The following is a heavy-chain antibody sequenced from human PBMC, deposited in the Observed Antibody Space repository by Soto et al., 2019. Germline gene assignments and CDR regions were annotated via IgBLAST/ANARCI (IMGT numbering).Heavy chain of an antibody. CDR3: ARDQGLCSGGSCWGYFDY. CDR1: GYTFTNNA. Sequence: EASVKVSCKASGYTFTNNAIHWVRQAPGQRLEWMGWINAANGNTKYSQKIQGRVTITRDTSASTAYMELSSLRSEDTALYYCARDQGLCSGGSCWGYFDYWGQGTLVTVSS. D-gene: IGHD2-15*01. V-gene: IGHV1-3*01. J-gene: IGHJ4*02. CDR2: INAANGNT.